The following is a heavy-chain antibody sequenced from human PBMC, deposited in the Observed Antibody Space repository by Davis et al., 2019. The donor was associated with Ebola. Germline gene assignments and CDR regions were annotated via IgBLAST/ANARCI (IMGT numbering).Heavy chain of an antibody. Sequence: SETLSLTCTVSGGSISSSDYYWGWIRQTPGKGLEWIGSVYHNGRTNYNPSLKSRVTISLDTSKNQFSLKLRSVTAADTAVYFCARDFVYWGQGALVTVSS. V-gene: IGHV4-39*07. CDR2: VYHNGRT. J-gene: IGHJ4*02. CDR3: ARDFVY. CDR1: GGSISSSDYY.